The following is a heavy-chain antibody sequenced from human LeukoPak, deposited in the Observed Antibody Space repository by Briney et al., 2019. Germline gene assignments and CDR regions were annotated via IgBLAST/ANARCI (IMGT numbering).Heavy chain of an antibody. J-gene: IGHJ5*02. CDR2: IKTSGST. CDR1: GASISTYY. CDR3: ARGGYYGSGNDFRFDP. D-gene: IGHD3-10*01. V-gene: IGHV4-4*07. Sequence: SETLSLTCTVSGASISTYYWSWIRQPVGKGLEWIGHIKTSGSTHYNPSLRSRVSMSVDTSKNHFSLNLTSVTAADTAVYYCARGGYYGSGNDFRFDPWGQGTLVTVSS.